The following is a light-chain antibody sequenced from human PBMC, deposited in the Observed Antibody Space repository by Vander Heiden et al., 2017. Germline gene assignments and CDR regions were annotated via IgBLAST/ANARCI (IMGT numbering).Light chain of an antibody. CDR2: DAS. V-gene: IGKV3-11*01. CDR3: QQRISWPLT. Sequence: EIVLTQSPATLSLSPGERATLSCRASQSISSYLAWYQQKPSQAPRLLIYDASNRASGIPARFSGSGSGTDFTLTISSLEPEDFAVFFCQQRISWPLTFGGGTRVELK. CDR1: QSISSY. J-gene: IGKJ4*01.